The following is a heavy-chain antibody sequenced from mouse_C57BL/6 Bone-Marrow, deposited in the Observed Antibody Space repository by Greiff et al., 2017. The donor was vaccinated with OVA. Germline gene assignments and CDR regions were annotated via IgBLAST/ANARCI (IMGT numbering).Heavy chain of an antibody. J-gene: IGHJ4*01. CDR3: ARGLGGAMDY. Sequence: QVQLQQPGAELVKPGASVKLSCKASGYTFTSYWMHWVKQRPGQGLEWIGMIHPNSGSTNYNEKFKSKATLAVDNSSSTAYMQLSSLTSEDSAVYYCARGLGGAMDYWGQGTSVTVTS. CDR2: IHPNSGST. V-gene: IGHV1-64*01. D-gene: IGHD3-3*01. CDR1: GYTFTSYW.